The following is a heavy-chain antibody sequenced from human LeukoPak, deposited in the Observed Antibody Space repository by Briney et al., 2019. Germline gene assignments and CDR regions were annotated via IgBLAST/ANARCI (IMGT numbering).Heavy chain of an antibody. D-gene: IGHD5-12*01. V-gene: IGHV4-34*01. CDR1: GGSFSGYY. J-gene: IGHJ4*02. CDR2: IYYSGRT. CDR3: ARQDSGYKRAYYFDY. Sequence: SETLSLTCAVYGGSFSGYYWSWIRQPPGKGLEWIGSIYYSGRTYYNPSLESRVTISVDTSNNQFSLNVTSVTAADTAVYYCARQDSGYKRAYYFDYWGQGNLVTVSS.